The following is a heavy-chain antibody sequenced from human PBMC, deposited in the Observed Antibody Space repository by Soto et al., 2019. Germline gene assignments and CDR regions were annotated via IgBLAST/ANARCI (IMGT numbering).Heavy chain of an antibody. Sequence: SVKVSCKASGGTFSSYTISWVRQAPGQGLEWMGRIIPILGIAKYSQKFQGRVTITRDTSASTAYMELSSLRSEDTAVFYCAGTPPTTTYYYYYMDVWGKGTTVTVSS. D-gene: IGHD1-1*01. V-gene: IGHV1-69*02. CDR3: AGTPPTTTYYYYYMDV. CDR2: IIPILGIA. CDR1: GGTFSSYT. J-gene: IGHJ6*03.